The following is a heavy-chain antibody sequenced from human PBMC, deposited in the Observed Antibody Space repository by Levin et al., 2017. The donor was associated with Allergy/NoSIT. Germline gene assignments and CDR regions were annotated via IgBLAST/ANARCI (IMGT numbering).Heavy chain of an antibody. Sequence: GGSLRLSCKAAGYTFTSYDINWVRQATGQGLEWMGWMNPNSGNTGYAQKFQGRVTMTRNTSINTAYMELNNLRSEDTAIYFCARGVSSSGRSPIVWYFDLWGRGSVVIVSS. CDR1: GYTFTSYD. J-gene: IGHJ2*01. V-gene: IGHV1-8*01. CDR2: MNPNSGNT. CDR3: ARGVSSSGRSPIVWYFDL. D-gene: IGHD6-6*01.